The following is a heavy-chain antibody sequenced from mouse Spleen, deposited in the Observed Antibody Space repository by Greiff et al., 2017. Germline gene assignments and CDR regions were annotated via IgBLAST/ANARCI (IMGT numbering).Heavy chain of an antibody. CDR3: AREAY. J-gene: IGHJ3*01. CDR1: GFTFSSYA. V-gene: IGHV5-9-3*01. CDR2: ISSGGSYT. Sequence: EVHLVESGGGLVKPGGSLKLSCAASGFTFSSYAMSWVRQTPEKRLEWVATISSGGSYTYYPDSVKGRFTISRDNAKNTLYLQMSSLRSEDTAMYYCAREAYWGQGTLVTVSA.